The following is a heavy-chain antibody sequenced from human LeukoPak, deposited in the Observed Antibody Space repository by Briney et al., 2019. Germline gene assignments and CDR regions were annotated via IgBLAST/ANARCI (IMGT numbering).Heavy chain of an antibody. Sequence: GGSLILSCAASGFTFSSYEMNWVRPAPGKGLEWVSYISSSGSTIYYADSVKGRFTISRDNAKKSLYLQMNSLRAEDTAVYYCAREFDSSGYLDYWGQGTLVTVSS. J-gene: IGHJ4*02. V-gene: IGHV3-48*03. D-gene: IGHD3-22*01. CDR1: GFTFSSYE. CDR2: ISSSGSTI. CDR3: AREFDSSGYLDY.